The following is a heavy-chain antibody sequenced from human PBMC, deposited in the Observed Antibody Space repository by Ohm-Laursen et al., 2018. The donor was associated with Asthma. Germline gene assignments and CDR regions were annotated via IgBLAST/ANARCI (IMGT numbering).Heavy chain of an antibody. CDR2: INPSSGSS. CDR3: ARATFSTYCGGDCYYFDY. V-gene: IGHV1-46*01. D-gene: IGHD2-21*02. Sequence: SVKVSCKASGYPFTRDYMHWVRQAPGQGLEWMGIINPSSGSSSYAQKFQGRVTMTSDTSTSTVYMELSSLRSEDMAVYYCARATFSTYCGGDCYYFDYWGQGTLVTVSS. CDR1: GYPFTRDY. J-gene: IGHJ4*02.